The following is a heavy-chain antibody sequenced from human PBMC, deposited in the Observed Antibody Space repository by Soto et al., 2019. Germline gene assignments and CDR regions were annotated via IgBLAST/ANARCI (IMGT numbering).Heavy chain of an antibody. Sequence: QVQLVQSGAEVKKPGASVKVSCKASGYTFTSYDINWGRQATGQGLEWMGWMNPNSGNTAYAQKFQGRGTMTRNTSLSTAYMELSSLRSEGTAVYYFAREKSSGYYYDYWGQGNLVTVSS. CDR3: AREKSSGYYYDY. J-gene: IGHJ4*02. V-gene: IGHV1-8*01. D-gene: IGHD3-22*01. CDR1: GYTFTSYD. CDR2: MNPNSGNT.